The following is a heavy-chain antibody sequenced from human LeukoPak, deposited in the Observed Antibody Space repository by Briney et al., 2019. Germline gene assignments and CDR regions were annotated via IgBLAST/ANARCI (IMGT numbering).Heavy chain of an antibody. Sequence: ASVKVSCKASGYTFTGYYMHWVRQAPGQGLEWMGWINPSSGGTNYAQKFQGRVTMTRDTSISTAYMELSRLRSDDTAVYYCARLSPSSSSDYWGQGTLVTVSS. J-gene: IGHJ4*02. CDR3: ARLSPSSSSDY. CDR1: GYTFTGYY. V-gene: IGHV1-2*02. CDR2: INPSSGGT. D-gene: IGHD6-6*01.